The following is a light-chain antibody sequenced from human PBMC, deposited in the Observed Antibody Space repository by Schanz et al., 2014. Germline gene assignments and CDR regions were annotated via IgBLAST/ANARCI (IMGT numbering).Light chain of an antibody. CDR2: DVS. CDR3: SSYRRTATVAV. J-gene: IGLJ1*01. V-gene: IGLV2-14*01. Sequence: QSALTQPASVSGSPGQSITISCTGTSSDVGGYNYVSWYQQHPGKAPKLMIYDVSSRPSGVSNRFSGSKSGNTASLTISGLQAEDEADYYCSSYRRTATVAVFGTGTKVTVL. CDR1: SSDVGGYNY.